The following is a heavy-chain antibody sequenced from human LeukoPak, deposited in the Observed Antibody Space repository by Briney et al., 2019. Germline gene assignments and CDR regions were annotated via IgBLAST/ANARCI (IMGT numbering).Heavy chain of an antibody. V-gene: IGHV1-2*02. J-gene: IGHJ4*02. CDR1: GYSFSGYY. CDR3: ARDQNYFDTTAYYGMDC. Sequence: ASVKVSCKASGYSFSGYYIHWVRQAPGQGLEWMGWMNPNSGATNYAQKFQGTVTMTRDTSTSTAYMELSRLRSDDTAVYYCARDQNYFDTTAYYGMDCWGQGTLVTVSS. CDR2: MNPNSGAT. D-gene: IGHD3-22*01.